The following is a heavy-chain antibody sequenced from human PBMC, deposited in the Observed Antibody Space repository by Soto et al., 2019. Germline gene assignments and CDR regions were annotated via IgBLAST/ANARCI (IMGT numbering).Heavy chain of an antibody. V-gene: IGHV3-53*01. CDR2: IYSGGRT. J-gene: IGHJ4*02. CDR3: ARAVGRDGYNYGY. CDR1: GFIVSSNY. Sequence: PGGSLRLSCAASGFIVSSNYMSWVRQGPGKGLEWVSVIYSGGRTYYADSVKGRFTISRDNSKNTLYLQMNSLRAEDTAVYYCARAVGRDGYNYGYWGQGTLVTVSS. D-gene: IGHD5-12*01.